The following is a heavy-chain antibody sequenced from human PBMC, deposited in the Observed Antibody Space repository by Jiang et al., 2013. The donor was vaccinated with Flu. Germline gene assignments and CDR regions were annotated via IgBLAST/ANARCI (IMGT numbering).Heavy chain of an antibody. J-gene: IGHJ3*02. CDR3: AKDPDSSGYYHDAFDI. D-gene: IGHD3-22*01. CDR1: GFTFSSYG. CDR2: ISYDGSNK. Sequence: QLVESGGGVVQPGRSLRLSCAASGFTFSSYGMHWVRQAPGKGLEWVAVISYDGSNKYYADSVKGRFTISRDNSKNTLYLQMNSLRAEDTAVYYCAKDPDSSGYYHDAFDIWGQGTMVTVSS. V-gene: IGHV3-30*18.